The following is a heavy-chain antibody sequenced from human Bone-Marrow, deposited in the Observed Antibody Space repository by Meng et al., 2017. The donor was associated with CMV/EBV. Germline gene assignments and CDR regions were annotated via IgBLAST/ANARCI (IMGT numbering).Heavy chain of an antibody. CDR2: ISSRSSYI. J-gene: IGHJ6*02. CDR3: AREPSRGMDV. V-gene: IGHV3-21*01. CDR1: GFTFNTYS. Sequence: GGSLRLSCAASGFTFNTYSMNWVRQAPGKGLEWVSSISSRSSYIYYADSVKGRFTISKDNAKNSLYLQMNSLRAEDTAVYYCAREPSRGMDVWGRGTTVTVSS.